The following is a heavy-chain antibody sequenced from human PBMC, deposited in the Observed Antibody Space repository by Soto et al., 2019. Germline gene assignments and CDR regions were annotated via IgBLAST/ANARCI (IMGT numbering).Heavy chain of an antibody. CDR3: SRPALSYFVMDV. CDR2: ISSSSSTI. CDR1: GFTFSSYG. V-gene: IGHV3-48*02. Sequence: GGSLRLSCAASGFTFSSYGMNWVRQAPGKGLEWVSYISSSSSTIYYADSVKGRFTISRDNANNSLYLQMNSLRDEDTAVYYCSRPALSYFVMDVWGQGTTVTVSS. J-gene: IGHJ6*02.